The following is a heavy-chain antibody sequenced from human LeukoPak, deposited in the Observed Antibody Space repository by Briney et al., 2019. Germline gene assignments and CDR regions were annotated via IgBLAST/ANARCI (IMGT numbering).Heavy chain of an antibody. CDR2: INPSGGST. Sequence: ASVKVSCKASGYTFTSYYMHWVRQAPGQGLEWMGIINPSGGSTSYAQKFQGRVTMTEDTSTDTAYMELSSLRSEDTAVYYCATDTYYYDSSGYSPLDYWGQGTLVTVSS. J-gene: IGHJ4*02. CDR3: ATDTYYYDSSGYSPLDY. CDR1: GYTFTSYY. V-gene: IGHV1-46*01. D-gene: IGHD3-22*01.